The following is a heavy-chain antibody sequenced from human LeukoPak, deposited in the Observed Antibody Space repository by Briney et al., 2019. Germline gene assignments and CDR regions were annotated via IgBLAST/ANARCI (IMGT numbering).Heavy chain of an antibody. Sequence: SVKVSCKTSGGTFRSYGLNWVRQAPGQGLEWMGGFIPILGIPKYAQNLQGRVTITADESTSTGYMELSSLRYEDTAVYYCARGLYCSSSTSCYDYGMDVWGQGTTVTVSS. J-gene: IGHJ6*02. D-gene: IGHD2-2*01. CDR2: FIPILGIP. CDR3: ARGLYCSSSTSCYDYGMDV. V-gene: IGHV1-69*10. CDR1: GGTFRSYG.